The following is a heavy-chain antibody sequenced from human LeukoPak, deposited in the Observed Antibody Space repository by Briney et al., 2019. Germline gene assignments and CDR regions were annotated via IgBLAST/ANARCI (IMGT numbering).Heavy chain of an antibody. CDR2: IQDDGAKT. V-gene: IGHV3-30*02. D-gene: IGHD3-22*01. J-gene: IGHJ4*02. Sequence: GGSLRLSCAASGFTFNTYRMHWVRQAPGKGLEWVALIQDDGAKTNYADSVRGRFTISRDNSRSTVYLQMNSLKPDDTAVYYCATHTITLVVVISPCDYWGQGALVTVSS. CDR1: GFTFNTYR. CDR3: ATHTITLVVVISPCDY.